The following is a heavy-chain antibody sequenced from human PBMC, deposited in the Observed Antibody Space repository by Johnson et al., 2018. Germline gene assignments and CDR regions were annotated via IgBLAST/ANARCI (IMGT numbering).Heavy chain of an antibody. V-gene: IGHV3-15*01. CDR1: GFTFSNAW. CDR3: TTSTANFHYYYGMDV. CDR2: IKSKTDGGTT. J-gene: IGHJ6*02. D-gene: IGHD4/OR15-4a*01. Sequence: EVQLVESGGGLVKPGGSLRLSCAASGFTFSNAWMSWVRQAPGKGLEWVGRIKSKTDGGTTDYAAPVKGRFSISRDDSKNTLYLKMNSLTTADTAVYFCTTSTANFHYYYGMDVWGQGTTVTVSS.